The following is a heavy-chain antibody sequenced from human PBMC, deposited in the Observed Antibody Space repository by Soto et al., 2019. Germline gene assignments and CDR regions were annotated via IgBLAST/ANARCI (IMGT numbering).Heavy chain of an antibody. CDR1: GFTFSSYG. CDR3: AKVRSSSHYYYYGMDV. Sequence: HPGGSLRLSCAASGFTFSSYGMHWVRQAPGKGLEWVAVISYDGSNKYYADSVKGRFTISRDNSKNTLYLQMDSLRAEDTAVYYCAKVRSSSHYYYYGMDVWGQGTTVTVSS. D-gene: IGHD6-6*01. J-gene: IGHJ6*02. V-gene: IGHV3-30*18. CDR2: ISYDGSNK.